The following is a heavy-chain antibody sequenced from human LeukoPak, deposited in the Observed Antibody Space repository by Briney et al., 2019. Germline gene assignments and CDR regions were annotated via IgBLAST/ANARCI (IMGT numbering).Heavy chain of an antibody. CDR1: GFTFSADS. CDR2: IRRSGSTT. CDR3: ARDRPGKYYFDS. J-gene: IGHJ4*02. Sequence: GGSLRLSCVGSGFTFSADSMNWVRQAPDKGLEWISYIRRSGSTTYYGDSVKGRSTISRDNAKNSVFLQLNSLRDEDTAVYFCARDRPGKYYFDSWGQGALVIVS. V-gene: IGHV3-48*02. D-gene: IGHD1-14*01.